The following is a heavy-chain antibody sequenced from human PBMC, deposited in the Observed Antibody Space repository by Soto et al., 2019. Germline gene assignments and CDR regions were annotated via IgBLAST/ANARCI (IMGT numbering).Heavy chain of an antibody. CDR2: VYYRGRS. CDR3: VSQRTTVPTQAYFDY. Sequence: SETLSLTCTVSGGSVTNSSYYWGWIRQSPGKGLEWIGSVYYRGRSYSKSSVKSRVTISVDTSKNRFSLSLNSVTASDTAIYFCVSQRTTVPTQAYFDYWGPGALVTVSS. J-gene: IGHJ4*02. CDR1: GGSVTNSSYY. V-gene: IGHV4-39*01. D-gene: IGHD4-17*01.